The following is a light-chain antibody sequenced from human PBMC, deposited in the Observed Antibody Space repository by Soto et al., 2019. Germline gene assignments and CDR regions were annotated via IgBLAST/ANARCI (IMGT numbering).Light chain of an antibody. Sequence: QSVLTQPSSVSGAPGQRVTIPCTGSTSNIGAGYDVHWYQQVPGTAPKLLIYANNNRPSGVPDRFSGSKSGTSATLAITGLQAEDETDYYCQSYDNSLSGWVFGGGTKLTVL. CDR3: QSYDNSLSGWV. CDR2: ANN. CDR1: TSNIGAGYD. J-gene: IGLJ3*02. V-gene: IGLV1-40*01.